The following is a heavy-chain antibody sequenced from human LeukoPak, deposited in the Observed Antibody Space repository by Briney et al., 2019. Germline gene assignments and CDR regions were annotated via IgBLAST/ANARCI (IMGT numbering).Heavy chain of an antibody. Sequence: SLRLSRAAYGFTFRSYEMHWVRQAPGKGLEWVSYISSSGSTIYYADSVKGRFTISRDNAKNSLYLQMNSLRAEDTAVYYCAELGITMIGGVWGKGTTVTVSS. CDR2: ISSSGSTI. D-gene: IGHD3-10*02. CDR1: GFTFRSYE. J-gene: IGHJ6*04. V-gene: IGHV3-48*03. CDR3: AELGITMIGGV.